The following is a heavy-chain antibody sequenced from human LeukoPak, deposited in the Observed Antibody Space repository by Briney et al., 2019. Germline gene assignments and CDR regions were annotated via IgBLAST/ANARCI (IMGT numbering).Heavy chain of an antibody. CDR2: ISGSGGST. CDR3: AKVNYGGNSYYFDY. D-gene: IGHD4-23*01. CDR1: GFTFSSYA. V-gene: IGHV3-23*01. J-gene: IGHJ4*02. Sequence: GGSLRLSCAASGFTFSSYAMSWVRQAPGKGLEWVSAISGSGGSTYYADSVKGRFTISRDNSKNTLCLQMNSLRAEDTAVYYCAKVNYGGNSYYFDYWGQGTLVTVSS.